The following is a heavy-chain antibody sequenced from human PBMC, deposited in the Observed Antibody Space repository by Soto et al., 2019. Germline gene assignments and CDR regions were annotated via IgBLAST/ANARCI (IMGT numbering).Heavy chain of an antibody. CDR2: IRNKAYRGTT. J-gene: IGHJ4*02. D-gene: IGHD2-15*01. CDR1: GFTFGDYA. Sequence: PGGSLRLSCTASGFTFGDYAMSWVRQAPGKGLEWISFIRNKAYRGTTKYAASVRGRFTISRDDSKSIAYLQMNSLKTEDTAVEYCTRGDMALNDYWGQGTLVSVSS. CDR3: TRGDMALNDY. V-gene: IGHV3-49*04.